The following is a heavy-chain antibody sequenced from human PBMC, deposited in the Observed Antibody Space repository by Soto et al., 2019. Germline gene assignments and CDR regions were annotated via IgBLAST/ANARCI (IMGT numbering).Heavy chain of an antibody. CDR3: ARVLLIYDFWSGYSEPDAFDI. CDR2: IYYSGST. J-gene: IGHJ3*02. Sequence: SQTLSLTCTVSVGSINSGDYYWSWIRQPPGKGLEWIGYIYYSGSTYYNPSLKSRVTISVDTSKNQFSLKLSSVTAADTAVYYCARVLLIYDFWSGYSEPDAFDIWGQGTMVTVSS. D-gene: IGHD3-3*01. V-gene: IGHV4-30-4*01. CDR1: VGSINSGDYY.